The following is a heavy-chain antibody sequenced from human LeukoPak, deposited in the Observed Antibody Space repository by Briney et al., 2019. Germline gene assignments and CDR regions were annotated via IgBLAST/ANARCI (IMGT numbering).Heavy chain of an antibody. Sequence: PSETLSLTCTVSGYSISSGYYWGWIRQPPGKGLEWIGSIYHSGSTYYNPSLKSRVTISVGTSKNQFSLKLSSVTAADTAVYYCARVGRERPPYYFDYWGQGTLVTVSS. J-gene: IGHJ4*02. D-gene: IGHD6-6*01. V-gene: IGHV4-38-2*02. CDR1: GYSISSGYY. CDR2: IYHSGST. CDR3: ARVGRERPPYYFDY.